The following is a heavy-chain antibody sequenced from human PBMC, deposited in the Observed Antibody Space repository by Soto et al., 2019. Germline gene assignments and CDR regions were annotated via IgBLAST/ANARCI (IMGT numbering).Heavy chain of an antibody. CDR2: ISGSGGST. CDR3: AKDAAPFLEWRYYFDY. Sequence: TGGSLRLSCAASGFTFSSYAMSWVRQAPGKGLEWVSAISGSGGSTYYADSVKGRFTISRDNSKNTLYLQMNSLRAEDTAVYYCAKDAAPFLEWRYYFDYWGQGTLVTVSS. D-gene: IGHD3-3*02. V-gene: IGHV3-23*01. CDR1: GFTFSSYA. J-gene: IGHJ4*02.